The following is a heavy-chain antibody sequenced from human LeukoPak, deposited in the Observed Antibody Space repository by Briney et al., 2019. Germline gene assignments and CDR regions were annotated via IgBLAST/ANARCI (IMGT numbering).Heavy chain of an antibody. CDR2: ISGSGGST. V-gene: IGHV3-23*01. D-gene: IGHD1-26*01. CDR1: TFTFSSYT. Sequence: GGSLRLSCAASTFTFSSYTMSWVRQAPGKGLEWVSGISGSGGSTYYTDSVRGRFTISRDNSKNTVYLQMNSLRAEDTAVYYCAKPNMGYWAVDSWGQGTLVTVSS. J-gene: IGHJ4*02. CDR3: AKPNMGYWAVDS.